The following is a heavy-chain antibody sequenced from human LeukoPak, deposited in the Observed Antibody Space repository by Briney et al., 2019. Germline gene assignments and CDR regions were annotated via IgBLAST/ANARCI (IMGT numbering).Heavy chain of an antibody. CDR3: ARRGGSGRAFDY. V-gene: IGHV4-39*01. CDR2: IYYTGST. D-gene: IGHD1-26*01. J-gene: IGHJ4*02. CDR1: GASISGGTYY. Sequence: SETLSPTCSVSGASISGGTYYWGWIRQPPGKALEWIGSIYYTGSTYDNPSLKSRVTISVDTSKNQFSLKLSSVTAADTAVYYCARRGGSGRAFDYWGQGTLVTVSS.